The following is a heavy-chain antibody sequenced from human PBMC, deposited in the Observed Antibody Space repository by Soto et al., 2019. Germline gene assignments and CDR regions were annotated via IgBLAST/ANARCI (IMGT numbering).Heavy chain of an antibody. CDR1: GFSLSSSGVG. D-gene: IGHD2-15*01. CDR3: THRPVGGSCPY. J-gene: IGHJ4*02. CDR2: IYWDDDK. Sequence: QITLKESGPTLVKPTQTLTLTCTFSGFSLSSSGVGVGWIRQPPGKALEWLALIYWDDDKRYSPSLKSRLTTTKDTSKNQVDLKMTNMDPVDTATYYCTHRPVGGSCPYWGQGTLVTVSS. V-gene: IGHV2-5*02.